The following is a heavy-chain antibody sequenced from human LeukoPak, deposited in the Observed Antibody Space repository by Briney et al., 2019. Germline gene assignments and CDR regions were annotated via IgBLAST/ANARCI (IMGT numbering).Heavy chain of an antibody. J-gene: IGHJ4*02. CDR1: GGSISSYY. CDR3: AKDREHYYDSSGYWDY. D-gene: IGHD3-22*01. V-gene: IGHV4-4*07. Sequence: SETLSLTCTVSGGSISSYYWSWIRQPAGKGLEWIGRIYTSGSTNYNPSLKSRVTMSVDTSKNQFSLKLSSVTAADTAVYYCAKDREHYYDSSGYWDYWGQGTLVTVSS. CDR2: IYTSGST.